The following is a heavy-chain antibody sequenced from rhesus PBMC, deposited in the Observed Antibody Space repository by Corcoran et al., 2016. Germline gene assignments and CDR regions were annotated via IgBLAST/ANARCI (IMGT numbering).Heavy chain of an antibody. Sequence: QVQLQESGPGLVKPSETLSLTCAVSGGSISSGYYYWSWIRQPPGKGLEWIGYITYSGSTGSNPSLKSRVTISRDTSKTPFSLKLSSVTAADTAVYSCARLYWGVSYFDYWGQGVLVTVSS. V-gene: IGHV4-122*02. D-gene: IGHD3-34*01. CDR3: ARLYWGVSYFDY. J-gene: IGHJ4*01. CDR2: ITYSGST. CDR1: GGSISSGYYY.